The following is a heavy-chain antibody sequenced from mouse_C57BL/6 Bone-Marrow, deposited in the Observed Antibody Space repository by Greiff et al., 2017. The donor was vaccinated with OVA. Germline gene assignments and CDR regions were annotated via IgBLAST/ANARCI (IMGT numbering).Heavy chain of an antibody. V-gene: IGHV5-4*01. Sequence: EVQRVESGGGLVKPGGSLKLSCAASGFTFSSYAMSWVRQTPEKRLEWVATISDGGSYTYYPDNVKGRSTISRDNAKNNLYLQMSHLKSEDTAMYYCARDRVSLWLYYYAMDYWGQGTSVTVSS. CDR1: GFTFSSYA. J-gene: IGHJ4*01. CDR2: ISDGGSYT. CDR3: ARDRVSLWLYYYAMDY. D-gene: IGHD1-2*01.